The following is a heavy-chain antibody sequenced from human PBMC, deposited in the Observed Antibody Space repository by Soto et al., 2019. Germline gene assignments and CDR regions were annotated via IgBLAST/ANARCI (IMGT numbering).Heavy chain of an antibody. V-gene: IGHV3-72*01. CDR3: AMFGGLYGGSSGMDV. CDR1: GLIFSDYH. CDR2: IRRKANSYTT. Sequence: EVQLVESGGGLVQPGGSLRLSCAASGLIFSDYHMDWVRQAPGKGLEWVGRIRRKANSYTTEYAASVKGRFTISRDDSKNSLYLQMNSLTSEDTAVYYCAMFGGLYGGSSGMDVWGQGTTVTVSS. J-gene: IGHJ6*02. D-gene: IGHD6-19*01.